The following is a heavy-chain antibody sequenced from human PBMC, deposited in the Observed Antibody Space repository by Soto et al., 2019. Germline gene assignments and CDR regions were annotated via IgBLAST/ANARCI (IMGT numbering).Heavy chain of an antibody. CDR1: GFTFSSYA. J-gene: IGHJ6*02. Sequence: EVQLLESGGGLVQPGGSLRLSCAASGFTFSSYAMSWVRQAPGKGLEWVSAISGSGGSTYYADSVKGRFTISRDNSKNPLYLQMNSLRAEDTAVYYCAKDPRLRASQYYYYGMDVWGQGTTVTVSS. V-gene: IGHV3-23*01. CDR2: ISGSGGST. D-gene: IGHD4-17*01. CDR3: AKDPRLRASQYYYYGMDV.